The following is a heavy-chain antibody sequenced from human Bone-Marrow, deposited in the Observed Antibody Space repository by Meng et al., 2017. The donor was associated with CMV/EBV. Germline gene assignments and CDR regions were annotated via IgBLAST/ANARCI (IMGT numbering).Heavy chain of an antibody. D-gene: IGHD5-18*01. Sequence: GESLKISCAASGFTFSSYGMHWVRQAPGKGLEWVAVIWYDGSNKYYADSVKGRFTISRDNSKNTLYLQMNSLRAEDTAVYYCAKGDDSWLQLFSSVTRGREAYGMDVWGQGTTVTVSS. V-gene: IGHV3-33*06. CDR2: IWYDGSNK. CDR3: AKGDDSWLQLFSSVTRGREAYGMDV. CDR1: GFTFSSYG. J-gene: IGHJ6*02.